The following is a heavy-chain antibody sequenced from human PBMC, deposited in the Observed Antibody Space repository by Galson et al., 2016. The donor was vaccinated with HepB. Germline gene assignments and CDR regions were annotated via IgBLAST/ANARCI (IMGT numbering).Heavy chain of an antibody. CDR1: GFSLSTSGMC. J-gene: IGHJ6*02. Sequence: PALVKPTQTLTLTCTFSGFSLSTSGMCMNWIRQPPGKALEWLALINWADDKYYSTSLKTRLTISKDTSKNQVVLTMTNMDPVDTATYYCARLGHDILTGRAYGMDVWGQGTTVTVSS. D-gene: IGHD3-9*01. CDR2: INWADDK. CDR3: ARLGHDILTGRAYGMDV. V-gene: IGHV2-70*01.